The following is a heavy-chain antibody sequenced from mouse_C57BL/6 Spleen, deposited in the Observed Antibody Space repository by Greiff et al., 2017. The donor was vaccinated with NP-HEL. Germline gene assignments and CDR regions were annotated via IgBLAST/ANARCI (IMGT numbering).Heavy chain of an antibody. Sequence: VQLQQSGPELVKPGASVKISCKASGYTFTDYYMNWVKQSHGKSLEWIGDINPNNGGTSYNQKFKGKATLTVDKSSSTAYMELRSLTSEDSAVYYCARSPPSGGYFDVWGTGTTVTVSS. CDR1: GYTFTDYY. CDR3: ARSPPSGGYFDV. J-gene: IGHJ1*03. V-gene: IGHV1-26*01. CDR2: INPNNGGT.